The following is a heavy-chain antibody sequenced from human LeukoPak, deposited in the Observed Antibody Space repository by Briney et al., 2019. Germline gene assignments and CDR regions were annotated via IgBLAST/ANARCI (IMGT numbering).Heavy chain of an antibody. V-gene: IGHV3-43D*03. CDR1: GFTFGEYG. CDR2: ITWDGGST. D-gene: IGHD3-22*01. CDR3: ARAPSGYWAYFDY. Sequence: PGGSLRLSCVGSGFTFGEYGMHWVRQVPGQGLEWVSHITWDGGSTYYAGSVKGRFTISRDNSKNSLYLQMNSLRAEDTAVYYCARAPSGYWAYFDYWGQGTLVTVSS. J-gene: IGHJ4*02.